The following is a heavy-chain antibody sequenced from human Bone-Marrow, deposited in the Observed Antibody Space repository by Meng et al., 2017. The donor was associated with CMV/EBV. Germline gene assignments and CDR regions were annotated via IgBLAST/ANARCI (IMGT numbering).Heavy chain of an antibody. V-gene: IGHV1-8*02. CDR2: MNPNSGNT. CDR3: ARGLASAGIDP. J-gene: IGHJ5*02. D-gene: IGHD6-13*01. CDR1: GYTFTSYG. Sequence: ASVKVSCKASGYTFTSYGISWVRQAPGQGLEWMGWMNPNSGNTGYAQKFQGRVTMTSNTSISTAYMELSRLRSEDTAVYYCARGLASAGIDPWGPGTLVTVSS.